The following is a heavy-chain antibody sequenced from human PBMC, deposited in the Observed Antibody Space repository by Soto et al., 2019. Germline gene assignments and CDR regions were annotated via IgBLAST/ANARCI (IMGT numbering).Heavy chain of an antibody. Sequence: EVQLLESGGGLVQPGGSLRLSCAASGFTFSSYAMSWVRQAPGKGLEWVSAISGSGGSTYYADSVKGRFTNSRDNSKDTLYLQMNSLRAEDTAVYYCAKDLWAATPPLPDYWGQGTLVTVSS. CDR3: AKDLWAATPPLPDY. J-gene: IGHJ4*02. CDR1: GFTFSSYA. D-gene: IGHD6-25*01. CDR2: ISGSGGST. V-gene: IGHV3-23*01.